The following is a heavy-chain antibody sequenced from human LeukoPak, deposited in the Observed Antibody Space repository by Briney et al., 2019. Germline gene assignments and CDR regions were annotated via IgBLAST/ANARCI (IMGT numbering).Heavy chain of an antibody. Sequence: GGSLRLSCAASGFTFSSHAMSWVRQAPGKGLEWVSAISGSGGSTYYADSVKGRFTISRDKSKNTLYLQMNSLRAEDTAVYYCAKGLAVAGHFDYWGQGTLVTVSS. CDR1: GFTFSSHA. V-gene: IGHV3-23*01. CDR2: ISGSGGST. J-gene: IGHJ4*02. D-gene: IGHD6-19*01. CDR3: AKGLAVAGHFDY.